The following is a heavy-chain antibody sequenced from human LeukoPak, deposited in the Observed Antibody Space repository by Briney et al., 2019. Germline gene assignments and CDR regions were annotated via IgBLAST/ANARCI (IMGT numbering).Heavy chain of an antibody. CDR1: GGTFSSYA. CDR2: IIPIFGSA. D-gene: IGHD3-22*01. J-gene: IGHJ6*02. V-gene: IGHV1-69*13. Sequence: SVKVSCKASGGTFSSYAISWVRQAPGQGLEWMGGIIPIFGSANYAQKFQGRVTITADESTSTAYMELSSLRSEDTAVYYCARASSWYDSSGYVYYYYGMDVWGQGTTVTVSS. CDR3: ARASSWYDSSGYVYYYYGMDV.